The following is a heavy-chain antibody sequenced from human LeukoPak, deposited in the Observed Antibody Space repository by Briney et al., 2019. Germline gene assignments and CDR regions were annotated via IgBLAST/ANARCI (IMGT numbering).Heavy chain of an antibody. CDR1: GFTFSSYS. D-gene: IGHD4-17*01. V-gene: IGHV3-21*01. CDR3: ARGYEGYGDYSFDY. CDR2: ISSSSSYI. J-gene: IGHJ4*02. Sequence: GGSLRLSCAASGFTFSSYSMNWVRQAPGKGLEWVSSISSSSSYIYYADLVKGRFTISRDNAKNSLYLQMNSLRAEDTAVYYCARGYEGYGDYSFDYWGQGTLVTVSS.